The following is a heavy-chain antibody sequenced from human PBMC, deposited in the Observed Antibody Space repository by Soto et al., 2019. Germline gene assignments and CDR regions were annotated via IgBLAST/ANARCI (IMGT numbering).Heavy chain of an antibody. CDR2: IIPIFGTA. J-gene: IGHJ3*02. D-gene: IGHD3-22*01. CDR1: GGTFSSYA. CDR3: AGASDYYDSSCCHYDVFDI. Sequence: QVQLVQSGAEVKKPGSSVKVSCKASGGTFSSYAISWVRQAPGQGLEWMGGIIPIFGTANYAQEFQGRVTITADESTRTAYMELSSLRSEDTAVYYCAGASDYYDSSCCHYDVFDIWGQGTIVTVSS. V-gene: IGHV1-69*01.